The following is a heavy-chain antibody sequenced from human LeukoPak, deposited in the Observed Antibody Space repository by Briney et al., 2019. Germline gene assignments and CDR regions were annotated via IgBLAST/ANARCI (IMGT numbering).Heavy chain of an antibody. J-gene: IGHJ3*02. CDR2: ISSYNGNT. D-gene: IGHD3-10*01. Sequence: ASVKVSCKASGHTFVTYGISWVRQAPGQGLEWMGRISSYNGNTEYAQKFQGRVTMTTDTSTSTAYMQVRSLRSDDTAVYYCARDYYGSGTYYDMDAFDIWRQATMVTVSS. CDR1: GHTFVTYG. V-gene: IGHV1-18*04. CDR3: ARDYYGSGTYYDMDAFDI.